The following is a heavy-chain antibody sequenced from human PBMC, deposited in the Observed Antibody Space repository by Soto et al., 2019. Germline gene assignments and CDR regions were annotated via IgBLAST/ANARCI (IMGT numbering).Heavy chain of an antibody. Sequence: QVELVQSGAEVKKPGSSVKVSCKASGGTFSSYALSWVRQAPGQGLESMGGIIPKFGTANYAQKFQGRVTITADTSTSTAYMELSNLRSEDTAVYYCARGPFLEWSLAYHFYGMDVWGQGTTVIVSS. CDR3: ARGPFLEWSLAYHFYGMDV. CDR2: IIPKFGTA. CDR1: GGTFSSYA. V-gene: IGHV1-69*14. D-gene: IGHD3-3*01. J-gene: IGHJ6*02.